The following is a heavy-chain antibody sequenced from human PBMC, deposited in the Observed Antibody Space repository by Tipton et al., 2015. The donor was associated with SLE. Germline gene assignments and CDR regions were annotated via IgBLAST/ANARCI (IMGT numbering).Heavy chain of an antibody. J-gene: IGHJ4*02. Sequence: TLSLTCTVSGGSISSHYWSWIRQPPGKGLEWIGEINHSGSTNYNPSLKSRVTISVDTSKNQFSLKLSSVTAADTAVYYCARGAPVATAYFDYWGQGTLVTVSS. CDR2: INHSGST. V-gene: IGHV4-34*01. CDR3: ARGAPVATAYFDY. CDR1: GGSISSHY. D-gene: IGHD5-12*01.